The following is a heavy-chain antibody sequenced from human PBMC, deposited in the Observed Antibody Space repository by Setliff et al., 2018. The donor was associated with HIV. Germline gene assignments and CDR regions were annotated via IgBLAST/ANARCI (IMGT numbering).Heavy chain of an antibody. V-gene: IGHV4-4*02. D-gene: IGHD3-10*01. Sequence: PSETLSLTCAVSGGSISTNNWWTWVRQSPGKGLEWIGDIYHSGTTNYNPSLKSRVTISVDKSKNQISLKMTSVTAADTAVYYCARDGPLEGSYRYYYYYMDVWGKGTTVTVSS. CDR1: GGSISTNNW. J-gene: IGHJ6*03. CDR2: IYHSGTT. CDR3: ARDGPLEGSYRYYYYYMDV.